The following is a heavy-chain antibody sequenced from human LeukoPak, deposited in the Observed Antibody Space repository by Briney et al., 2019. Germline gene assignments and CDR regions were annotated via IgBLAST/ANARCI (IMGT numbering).Heavy chain of an antibody. CDR3: ARGVRLLWFGEPQIVAFDI. CDR2: IYYSGST. CDR1: GYSISSGYN. J-gene: IGHJ3*02. Sequence: KPSETLSLTCSVSGYSISSGYNWGWIRQPPGKGLEWIGSIYYSGSTNYNPSLKSRVTIPIDTSKNQFSLKLSSVTAADTAVYYCARGVRLLWFGEPQIVAFDIWGQGTMVTVSS. D-gene: IGHD3-10*01. V-gene: IGHV4-38-2*02.